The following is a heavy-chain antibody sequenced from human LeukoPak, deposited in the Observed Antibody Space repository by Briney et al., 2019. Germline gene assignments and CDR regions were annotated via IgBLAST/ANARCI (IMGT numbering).Heavy chain of an antibody. D-gene: IGHD3-10*01. V-gene: IGHV3-48*03. CDR2: ISSSGKTI. Sequence: GGSLRLSCAASGFTFSSYEMNWVRQAPGKGLEWVSYISSSGKTIYYADSVNGRFTISRDNAKNSLYLQMNSLRAEDTAVYYCARETLSGSGNYDSWGQGTLVTVSS. CDR1: GFTFSSYE. CDR3: ARETLSGSGNYDS. J-gene: IGHJ4*02.